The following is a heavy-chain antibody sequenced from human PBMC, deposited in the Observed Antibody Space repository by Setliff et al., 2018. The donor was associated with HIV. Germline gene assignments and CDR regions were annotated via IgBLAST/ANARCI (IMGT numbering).Heavy chain of an antibody. CDR3: ARDRSSGWSKDWFDT. D-gene: IGHD6-19*01. CDR2: IYISGST. V-gene: IGHV4-61*09. Sequence: PSETLSLTCTVAGGSISSGSYYWSWIRQPAGKGLEWIGHIYISGSTNYNPSFNSRVTMSVDTSKNQFSLRLTSVTAADTAMYHCARDRSSGWSKDWFDTWGQGILVTVSS. J-gene: IGHJ5*02. CDR1: GGSISSGSYY.